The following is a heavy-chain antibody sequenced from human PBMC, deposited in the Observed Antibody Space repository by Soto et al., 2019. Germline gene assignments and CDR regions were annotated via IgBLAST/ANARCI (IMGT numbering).Heavy chain of an antibody. CDR1: GGSISSYY. J-gene: IGHJ5*02. Sequence: QVQLQESGPGLVKPSETLSLTCTVSGGSISSYYWSWIRQPPGKGLEWIGYIYYSGSTNYNPSLKSRVTISVDTSKNQFSLKLSSVTAADTAVYYCAREGDILTGYYMSWFDPWGQGTLVTVSS. D-gene: IGHD3-9*01. V-gene: IGHV4-59*01. CDR2: IYYSGST. CDR3: AREGDILTGYYMSWFDP.